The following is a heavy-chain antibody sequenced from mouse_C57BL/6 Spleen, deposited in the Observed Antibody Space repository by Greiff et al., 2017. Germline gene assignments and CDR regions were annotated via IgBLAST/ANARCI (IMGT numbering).Heavy chain of an antibody. D-gene: IGHD1-1*01. Sequence: VKLMESGPELVKPGASVKISCKASGYAFSSSWMNWVKQRPGKGLEWIGRIYPGDGDTNYNGKFKGKATLTADKSSSTAYMQISSLTSEDSAVYFCARGGVITPVYPPPFDYWGQGTTLTVSS. J-gene: IGHJ2*01. CDR2: IYPGDGDT. CDR1: GYAFSSSW. V-gene: IGHV1-82*01. CDR3: ARGGVITPVYPPPFDY.